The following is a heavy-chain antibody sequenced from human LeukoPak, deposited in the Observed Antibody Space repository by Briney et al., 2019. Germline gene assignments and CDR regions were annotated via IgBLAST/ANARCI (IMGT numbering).Heavy chain of an antibody. D-gene: IGHD3-10*01. CDR1: GYTFTNYY. V-gene: IGHV1-46*01. J-gene: IGHJ4*02. Sequence: WASVKVSCKAPGYTFTNYYMHWVRQAPGQGLEWMGIINPSGGGTSYAQKFQGRVSMTRDTSTSTVYMELSSLRSEDTAVYYCARDHESYYGSGSYYPGGCDYWGQGTLVTVSS. CDR3: ARDHESYYGSGSYYPGGCDY. CDR2: INPSGGGT.